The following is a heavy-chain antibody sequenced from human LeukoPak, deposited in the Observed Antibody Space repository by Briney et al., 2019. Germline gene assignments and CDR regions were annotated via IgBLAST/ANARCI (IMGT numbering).Heavy chain of an antibody. Sequence: PGGSLRLSCAASGFTFSAYWMSWVRQAPGRGLEWVANINQDESEKNYVDSVTGRFTISRDNAQNSLYLQLNSLRAEDTAIYFCARDRGYSNFDYLGQGTLVTVSS. CDR2: INQDESEK. CDR3: ARDRGYSNFDY. V-gene: IGHV3-7*01. D-gene: IGHD3-10*01. J-gene: IGHJ4*02. CDR1: GFTFSAYW.